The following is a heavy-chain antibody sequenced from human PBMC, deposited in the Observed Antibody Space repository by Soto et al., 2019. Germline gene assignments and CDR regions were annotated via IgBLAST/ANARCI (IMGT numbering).Heavy chain of an antibody. J-gene: IGHJ4*02. CDR2: FNPANRNT. CDR1: GYTFTNYG. CDR3: ARVRFGDPFDF. D-gene: IGHD2-21*02. V-gene: IGHV1-18*01. Sequence: QVQLVQSGAEVKRPGTSVKVSCKVSGYTFTNYGINWVRQAPGQGLEWVGWFNPANRNTNYAQKFQDRVSMTTHTSTNTAYMELRGLRSDDTAVYYCARVRFGDPFDFWGQGTLVTVSS.